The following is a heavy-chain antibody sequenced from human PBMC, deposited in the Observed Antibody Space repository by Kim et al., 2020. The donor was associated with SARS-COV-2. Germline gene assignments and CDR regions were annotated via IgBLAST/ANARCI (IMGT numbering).Heavy chain of an antibody. CDR1: GGSISSYY. D-gene: IGHD3-10*01. J-gene: IGHJ6*02. Sequence: SETLSLTCTVSGGSISSYYWSWIRQPPGKGLEWIGYIYYSGSTNYNPSLKSRVTISVDTSKNQFSLKLSSVTAADTAVYYCAREYGSGSYYNGAIYYYYGMDVWGQGTTVTVSS. V-gene: IGHV4-59*01. CDR3: AREYGSGSYYNGAIYYYYGMDV. CDR2: IYYSGST.